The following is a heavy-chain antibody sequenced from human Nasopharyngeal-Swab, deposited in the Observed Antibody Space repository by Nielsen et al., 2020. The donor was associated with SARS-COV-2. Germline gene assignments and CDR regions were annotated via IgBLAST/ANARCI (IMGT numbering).Heavy chain of an antibody. CDR2: IDWEDNK. V-gene: IGHV2-70*01. CDR3: ARHPYGDYSDY. Sequence: SGPTLVKPPQTLTLTCTFSGFSLTTSEMCVSWIRQPPGKALEWLALIDWEDNKYYSTSLKIRLTISRDTSNNQVVLTMTNMDPVYTATYYCARHPYGDYSDYWGQGTLVTVSS. CDR1: GFSLTTSEMC. D-gene: IGHD4-17*01. J-gene: IGHJ4*02.